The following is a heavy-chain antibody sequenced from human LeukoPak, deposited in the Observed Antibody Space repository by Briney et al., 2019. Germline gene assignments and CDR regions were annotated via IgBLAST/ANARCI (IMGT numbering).Heavy chain of an antibody. CDR3: ARVAEAAAFDY. J-gene: IGHJ4*02. Sequence: PGGSLRLSCAASGFTFSSYSMNWVRQAPGKGLEWVSSISSRSNYIYNADSVKGRFTISRDNAKNSLYLQMNSLGAEDTAVYYCARVAEAAAFDYWGQGTLVTVSS. V-gene: IGHV3-21*01. D-gene: IGHD6-13*01. CDR1: GFTFSSYS. CDR2: ISSRSNYI.